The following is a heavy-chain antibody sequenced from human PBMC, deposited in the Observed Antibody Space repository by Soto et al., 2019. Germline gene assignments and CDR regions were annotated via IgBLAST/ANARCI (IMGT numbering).Heavy chain of an antibody. CDR3: AHGRTRGKPIFFEY. Sequence: QITVKESGPALVKPTQTLTLTCTFSGLAFSTADRAVGWIRQAPGKALDWLALIDGDDNKRYSPSLKNRLTIPSATTQNQVVLTMTDMDPVDTATYSCAHGRTRGKPIFFEYWGQGTLVTVSA. V-gene: IGHV2-5*02. CDR2: IDGDDNK. D-gene: IGHD1-1*01. J-gene: IGHJ4*02. CDR1: GLAFSTADRA.